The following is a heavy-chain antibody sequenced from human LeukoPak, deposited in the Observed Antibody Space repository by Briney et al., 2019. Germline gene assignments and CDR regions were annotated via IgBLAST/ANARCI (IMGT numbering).Heavy chain of an antibody. J-gene: IGHJ5*02. D-gene: IGHD6-13*01. CDR3: ARGPKGAAAGTRNWFDP. Sequence: ASVKVSCKASGYTFTSYDIKWVRQATGQGLEWMGWMNPNSGNTGYAQKFQGRVTMTRNTSISTAYMELSSLRSEDTAVYYCARGPKGAAAGTRNWFDPWGQGTLVTVSS. CDR2: MNPNSGNT. V-gene: IGHV1-8*01. CDR1: GYTFTSYD.